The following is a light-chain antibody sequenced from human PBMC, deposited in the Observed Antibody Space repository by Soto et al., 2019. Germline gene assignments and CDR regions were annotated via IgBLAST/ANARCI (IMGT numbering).Light chain of an antibody. CDR3: QQGYSIPPT. Sequence: DIQMTQSPSSLSASVGDRVTITCRASQSISSYLNWYRQKPGKAPELLIYAASSLQSGVPSRFCGCGSCTYFTLSSSSLQPGDFATYHCQQGYSIPPTFGPGTKVDIK. CDR2: AAS. V-gene: IGKV1-39*01. CDR1: QSISSY. J-gene: IGKJ3*01.